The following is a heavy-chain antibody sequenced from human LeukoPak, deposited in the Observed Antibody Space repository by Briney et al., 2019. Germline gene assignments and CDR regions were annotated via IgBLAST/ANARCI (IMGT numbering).Heavy chain of an antibody. CDR3: AKDLDRGPIYYGGKGGIDY. V-gene: IGHV3-30*18. D-gene: IGHD4-23*01. CDR2: ISYDGSNK. Sequence: GGSLRLSCAASGFTFSSYGMHWVRQAPGKGLEWVAVISYDGSNKYYADSVKGRFTISRDNSKNTLYLQMNSLRAEDTAVYYCAKDLDRGPIYYGGKGGIDYWGQGTLVTVSS. CDR1: GFTFSSYG. J-gene: IGHJ4*02.